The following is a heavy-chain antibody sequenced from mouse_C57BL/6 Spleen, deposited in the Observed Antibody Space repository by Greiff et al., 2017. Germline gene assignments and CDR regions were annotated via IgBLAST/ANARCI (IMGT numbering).Heavy chain of an antibody. V-gene: IGHV5-12*01. J-gene: IGHJ4*01. CDR3: ARDYYYGVYAMDY. D-gene: IGHD1-1*01. CDR2: ISNGGGST. CDR1: GFTFSDYY. Sequence: EVKLQESGGGLVQPGGSLKLSCAASGFTFSDYYMYWVRQTPEKRLEWVAYISNGGGSTYYPDTVKGRFTISRDNAKNTLYLQMSRLTSEDTAMYYCARDYYYGVYAMDYWGQGTSVTVSS.